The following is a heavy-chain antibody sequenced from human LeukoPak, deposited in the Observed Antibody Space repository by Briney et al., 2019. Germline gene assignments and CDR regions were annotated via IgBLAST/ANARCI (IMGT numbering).Heavy chain of an antibody. Sequence: SQTLSLTCAISGDSVSSNSAAWNWIRQSPSRGLEWLGRTYYRSKWYNDYAVSVKSRITINPDTSKNQFSLQLNSVTPEDAAVYYCARVGGLAAAGTLTFDPWGQGTLVTVSS. CDR3: ARVGGLAAAGTLTFDP. J-gene: IGHJ5*02. D-gene: IGHD6-13*01. V-gene: IGHV6-1*01. CDR2: TYYRSKWYN. CDR1: GDSVSSNSAA.